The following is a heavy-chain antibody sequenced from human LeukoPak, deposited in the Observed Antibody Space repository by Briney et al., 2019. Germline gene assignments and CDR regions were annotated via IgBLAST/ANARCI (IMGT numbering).Heavy chain of an antibody. CDR2: IYTSGST. CDR3: ARADCSGGSCYWNY. CDR1: GGSISSYY. J-gene: IGHJ4*02. V-gene: IGHV4-4*07. Sequence: SETLSLTCTVSGGSISSYYWSWIRQPAGKGLEWIGRIYTSGSTYYNPSLKSRVTISVDTSKNQFSLKLSSVTAADTAVYYCARADCSGGSCYWNYWGQGTLVTVSS. D-gene: IGHD2-15*01.